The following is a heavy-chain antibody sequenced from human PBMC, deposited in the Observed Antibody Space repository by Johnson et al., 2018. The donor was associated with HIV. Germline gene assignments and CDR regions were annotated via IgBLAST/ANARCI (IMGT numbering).Heavy chain of an antibody. V-gene: IGHV3-30-3*01. CDR2: ISYDGINK. Sequence: VQLVESGGVLVQPGGSLRLYCAASGFTFSSYAMSWVRQAPGKGLEWVAVISYDGINKYYADSVKGRFTISRDNAKNSLYLQMNSLRAEDTAVYFCARDSVSSCWYVGFACWGRGTMVTVSS. CDR1: GFTFSSYA. J-gene: IGHJ3*01. CDR3: ARDSVSSCWYVGFAC. D-gene: IGHD6-19*01.